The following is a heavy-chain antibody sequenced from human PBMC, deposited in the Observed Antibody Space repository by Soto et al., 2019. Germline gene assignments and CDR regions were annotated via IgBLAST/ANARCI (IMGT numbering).Heavy chain of an antibody. J-gene: IGHJ5*02. Sequence: QVQLVQSGAEVKKPAASVKVSCKASGYTFGSYGMTWVRQAPGQGLEWMGWISAYNGNTDYAQKFQGRVTLTTDTSTDTAYMELRSLRSDDTAVYYCARDRVVVPGWFDPWGQGTLVTVSS. CDR3: ARDRVVVPGWFDP. D-gene: IGHD3-3*01. CDR1: GYTFGSYG. CDR2: ISAYNGNT. V-gene: IGHV1-18*01.